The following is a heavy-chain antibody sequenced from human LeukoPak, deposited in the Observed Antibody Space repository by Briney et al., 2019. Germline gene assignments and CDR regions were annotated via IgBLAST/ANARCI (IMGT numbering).Heavy chain of an antibody. Sequence: GRSLRLSCAASGFTFSNYAMHWVRQAPGKGLEWVAIISYDGSNEHYADSVKGRFTISRDNSKNTLYLQMISLRADDTAIYSCARPGSEWQWLPPDYWGQGTLVTVSS. V-gene: IGHV3-30-3*01. CDR3: ARPGSEWQWLPPDY. CDR2: ISYDGSNE. CDR1: GFTFSNYA. D-gene: IGHD6-19*01. J-gene: IGHJ4*02.